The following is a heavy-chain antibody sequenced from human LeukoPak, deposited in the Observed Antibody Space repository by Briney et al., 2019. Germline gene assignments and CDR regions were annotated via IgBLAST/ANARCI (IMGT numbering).Heavy chain of an antibody. Sequence: GGSLRISCAATGFTFNNYGFHWVRQAPGKGLEWVAVIWHDGSKKYYVGSVKGRFTISRDDSENTLYLQMNSLRVEDTAVYYCARDGCSTSSCYDLWGQGTLVTVSS. V-gene: IGHV3-33*01. CDR1: GFTFNNYG. J-gene: IGHJ5*02. CDR3: ARDGCSTSSCYDL. CDR2: IWHDGSKK. D-gene: IGHD2-2*01.